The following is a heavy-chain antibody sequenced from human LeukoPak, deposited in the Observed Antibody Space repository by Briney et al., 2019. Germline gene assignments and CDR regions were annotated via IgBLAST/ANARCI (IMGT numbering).Heavy chain of an antibody. CDR3: VTGVYYFDY. J-gene: IGHJ4*02. Sequence: PGGSLRLSCVASGFTFSSYWMAWVRQAPGKGLEWVANIDQNGSEKYFVDSVKGRFTISRDNAKNSLYLQMNSLRAEDTAVYYCVTGVYYFDYWGQGTLVTVCS. D-gene: IGHD3-10*01. CDR1: GFTFSSYW. V-gene: IGHV3-7*05. CDR2: IDQNGSEK.